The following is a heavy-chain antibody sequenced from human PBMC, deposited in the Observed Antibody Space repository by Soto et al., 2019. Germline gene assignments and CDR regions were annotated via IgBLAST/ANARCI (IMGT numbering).Heavy chain of an antibody. V-gene: IGHV3-30-3*01. CDR2: ITYDGSNQ. J-gene: IGHJ4*02. CDR1: GFIFSSYT. Sequence: QVQLVESGGGVVQPGRSLRLSCAASGFIFSSYTMHWVRQAPGKGLEWVGVITYDGSNQYYADSVKGRFTISRDNSRNMLFLQMNXLXPXXXXXXXXXRAPSGSYPXXDXWGQGTLV. D-gene: IGHD1-26*01. CDR3: XRAPSGSYPXXDX.